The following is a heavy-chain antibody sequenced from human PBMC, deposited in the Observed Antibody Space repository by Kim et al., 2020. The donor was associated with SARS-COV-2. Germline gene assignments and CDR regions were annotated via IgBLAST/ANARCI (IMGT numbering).Heavy chain of an antibody. D-gene: IGHD3-22*01. V-gene: IGHV1-46*01. CDR1: GYTFTNYY. CDR2: INPSGVSA. J-gene: IGHJ4*02. CDR3: ARDKSRDSYGSSGEQDYFDY. Sequence: ASVKVSCKTSGYTFTNYYMHWVRQAPGQGLEWMGIINPSGVSASYAQKFQGRVTMIGDTSTSTVYMVLSSLRSEDTAVYYCARDKSRDSYGSSGEQDYFDYWGQGTLVTVSS.